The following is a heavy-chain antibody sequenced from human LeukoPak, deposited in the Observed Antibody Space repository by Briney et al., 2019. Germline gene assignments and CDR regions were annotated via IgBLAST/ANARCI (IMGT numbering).Heavy chain of an antibody. D-gene: IGHD1-14*01. CDR3: YTSAGY. CDR1: GFTFSNNW. V-gene: IGHV3-74*03. J-gene: IGHJ4*02. Sequence: PGGSLRLSCAASGFTFSNNWVHWVRQAPGKGLVWVSRIKTDGSSTTYADSVKGRFTISRDNAKNTLYLQMNSLRAEDTAVYYCYTSAGYWGQGTLVTVSS. CDR2: IKTDGSST.